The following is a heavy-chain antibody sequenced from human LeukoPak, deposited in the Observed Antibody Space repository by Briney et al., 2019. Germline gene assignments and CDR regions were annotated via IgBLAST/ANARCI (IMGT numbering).Heavy chain of an antibody. CDR1: GYTFTSYG. CDR3: ARDGYYYGSGIGGFDP. Sequence: ASVKVSCKASGYTFTSYGISWVRQAPGQGLEWMGWISAYNGNTNYAQKLQGRVTMTTDTSTSTAYMELRSLRSGDTAVYYCARDGYYYGSGIGGFDPWGQGTLVTVSS. CDR2: ISAYNGNT. J-gene: IGHJ5*02. V-gene: IGHV1-18*01. D-gene: IGHD3-10*01.